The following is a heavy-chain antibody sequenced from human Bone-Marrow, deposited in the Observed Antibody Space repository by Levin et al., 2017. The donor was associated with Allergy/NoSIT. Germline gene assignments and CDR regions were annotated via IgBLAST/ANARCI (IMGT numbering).Heavy chain of an antibody. CDR3: ARLRGASFAYHYYYYMEA. CDR1: RHSFTNYW. CDR2: IDPSDSYT. D-gene: IGHD3-16*01. Sequence: GESLKISCKGSRHSFTNYWITWVRQMPGKGLEWMGRIDPSDSYTTYSPAFQGHVTISVDKSINTAYLQWNSLRASDTAIYYCARLRGASFAYHYYYYMEAWGKGTSVIVSS. J-gene: IGHJ6*03. V-gene: IGHV5-10-1*01.